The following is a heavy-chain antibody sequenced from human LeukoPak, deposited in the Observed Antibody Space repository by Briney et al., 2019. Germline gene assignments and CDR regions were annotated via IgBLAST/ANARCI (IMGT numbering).Heavy chain of an antibody. CDR3: ARGECSGGSCSTHNYYYYYMDV. J-gene: IGHJ6*03. Sequence: SETLSLTCTVSGGSISSYYWSWIRQPAGKGLEWIGRINTGRSTNYNPSLKSRVTMSVDTSKNQFSLKLSSVTAADTAVYYCARGECSGGSCSTHNYYYYYMDVWGKGTTVTVSS. CDR1: GGSISSYY. V-gene: IGHV4-4*07. D-gene: IGHD2-15*01. CDR2: INTGRST.